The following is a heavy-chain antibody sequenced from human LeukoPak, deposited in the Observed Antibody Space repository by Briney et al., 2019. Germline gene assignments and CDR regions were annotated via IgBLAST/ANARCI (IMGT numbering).Heavy chain of an antibody. J-gene: IGHJ1*01. Sequence: GASLRLSCAASGFTFSSCAMSWVRQAPGKGLEWVSAISGSGGSTYYADSVKGRFTISRDNSKNTLYLQMNSLRAEDTAVYYCAKGPKYYDILTGPEYFQHWGQGTLVTVSS. CDR1: GFTFSSCA. V-gene: IGHV3-23*01. CDR3: AKGPKYYDILTGPEYFQH. D-gene: IGHD3-9*01. CDR2: ISGSGGST.